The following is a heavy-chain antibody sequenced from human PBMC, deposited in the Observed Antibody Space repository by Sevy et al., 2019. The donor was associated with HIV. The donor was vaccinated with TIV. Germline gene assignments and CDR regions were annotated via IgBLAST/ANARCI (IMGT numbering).Heavy chain of an antibody. CDR3: ARYGSGSYAFDI. D-gene: IGHD3-10*01. J-gene: IGHJ3*02. CDR1: GFTFSSYD. Sequence: GGSLRLSCAASGFTFSSYDMHWVRQATGKGLEWVSVIGTAGDTYYPGSVKGRFTISRENAKNSLYLQMNSLRAGDTAVYYCARYGSGSYAFDIWGQGTMVTVSS. CDR2: IGTAGDT. V-gene: IGHV3-13*01.